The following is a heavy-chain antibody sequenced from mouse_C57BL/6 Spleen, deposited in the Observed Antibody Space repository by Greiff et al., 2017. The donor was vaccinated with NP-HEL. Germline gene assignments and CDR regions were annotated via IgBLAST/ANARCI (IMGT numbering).Heavy chain of an antibody. J-gene: IGHJ2*01. CDR1: GYTFTSYW. CDR3: ARIKKIVATYFDY. V-gene: IGHV1S81*02. D-gene: IGHD1-1*01. CDR2: TNPTNGRT. Sequence: LQESGAELVKAGASVKMSCKASGYTFTSYWMHWVKQRLGQGLEWFAETNPTNGRTYYNEKFKSKSTLTVDKSSSTAYMLLSGPTSEDSAVYYCARIKKIVATYFDYWGRGTTLTVSS.